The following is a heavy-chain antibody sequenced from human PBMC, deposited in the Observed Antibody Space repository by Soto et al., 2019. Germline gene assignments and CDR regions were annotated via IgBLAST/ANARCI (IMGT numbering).Heavy chain of an antibody. D-gene: IGHD3-3*02. V-gene: IGHV3-7*01. CDR2: INQDGSAK. CDR1: GFTFSNQW. J-gene: IGHJ4*02. CDR3: ARWTF. Sequence: EVRMVASGGGVVQPGESLRLSCAASGFTFSNQWMSCVRQAPGKGLEWVANINQDGSAKSHVDSVEGRFTISRYNAKNSLYLQMNTLRVEDTAVYYCARWTFWGQGNVVTVSS.